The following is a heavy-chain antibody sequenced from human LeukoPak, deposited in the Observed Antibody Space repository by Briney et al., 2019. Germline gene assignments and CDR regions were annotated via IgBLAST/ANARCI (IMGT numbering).Heavy chain of an antibody. CDR1: GDSVSSNSAV. Sequence: SQTLSLTSAISGDSVSSNSAVWNWIRQSPSRGLEWLGRTYYRSKWYNDYAVSVRSRITINPDTSKNQFSLQLNSVTPEDTAVYYCARAGSGSYRHFDYWGQGTLVTVSS. D-gene: IGHD1-26*01. J-gene: IGHJ4*02. CDR2: TYYRSKWYN. V-gene: IGHV6-1*01. CDR3: ARAGSGSYRHFDY.